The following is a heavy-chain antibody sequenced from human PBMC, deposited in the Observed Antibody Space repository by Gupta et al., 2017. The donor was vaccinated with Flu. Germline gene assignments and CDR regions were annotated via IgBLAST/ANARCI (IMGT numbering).Heavy chain of an antibody. CDR2: ISYDGSNK. CDR1: GFTFSSYG. V-gene: IGHV3-30*18. D-gene: IGHD4-17*01. J-gene: IGHJ1*01. Sequence: QVQLVESGGGVVQPGRSLRLSCAASGFTFSSYGMHWVRQAPGKGLEWVAVISYDGSNKYYADSVKGRFTISRDNSKNTLYLQMNSLRAEDTAVYYCAKDDTVTTGPFQHWGQGTLVTVSS. CDR3: AKDDTVTTGPFQH.